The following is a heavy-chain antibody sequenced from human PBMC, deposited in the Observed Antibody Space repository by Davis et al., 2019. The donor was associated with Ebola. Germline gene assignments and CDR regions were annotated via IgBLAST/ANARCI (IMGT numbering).Heavy chain of an antibody. J-gene: IGHJ5*02. CDR3: ARGIVVVVAATRGSWFDP. Sequence: GGSLRLSCAASGFTFDDYAMHWVRQAPGKGLEWVSGISWNSGSIGYADSVKGRFTISRDNAKNSLYLQMNSLRAEDTAVYYCARGIVVVVAATRGSWFDPWGQGTLVTVSS. D-gene: IGHD2-15*01. CDR1: GFTFDDYA. V-gene: IGHV3-9*01. CDR2: ISWNSGSI.